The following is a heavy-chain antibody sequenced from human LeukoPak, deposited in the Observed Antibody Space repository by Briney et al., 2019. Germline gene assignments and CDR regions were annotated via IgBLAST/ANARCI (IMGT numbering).Heavy chain of an antibody. CDR3: AIMGDTFDI. CDR1: GYTFTGYY. Sequence: GASVKVSCKASGYTFTGYYMHWVRQAPGQALEWMGSINPDSGDTNYAQNLQGRVTMTRDTSINTAYLGLSRLRSDDTAVYYCAIMGDTFDIWGQGTKVTVSS. D-gene: IGHD2-8*01. CDR2: INPDSGDT. V-gene: IGHV1-2*02. J-gene: IGHJ3*02.